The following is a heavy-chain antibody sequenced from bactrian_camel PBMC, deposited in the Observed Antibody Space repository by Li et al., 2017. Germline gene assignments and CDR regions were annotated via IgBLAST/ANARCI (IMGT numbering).Heavy chain of an antibody. CDR3: AAHSLRGGKWSLDPTRFAV. CDR1: ESRDAYSTYY. Sequence: HVQLVESGGGSVQTGGPLKLSCSASESRDAYSTYYMAWFRQAPGKEREGVAVIEDAGVTRYADAVKGRFTISKDNANKILYLQMHNVKVGDTGVYYCAAHSLRGGKWSLDPTRFAVWGQGTQVTVS. CDR2: IEDAGVTR. V-gene: IGHV3-2*01. D-gene: IGHD1*01. J-gene: IGHJ4*01.